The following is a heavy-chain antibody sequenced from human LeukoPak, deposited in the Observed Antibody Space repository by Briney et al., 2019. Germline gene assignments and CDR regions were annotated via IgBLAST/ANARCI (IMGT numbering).Heavy chain of an antibody. CDR2: IYPRDSDT. CDR1: GYSFISYW. Sequence: GESLKISFKGSGYSFISYWIGWVRQMPGKGLEWMGIIYPRDSDTRYSPSFQGQITLSADKSISTAYLQWSSLKASDTAMYFCAGRYSFDLPYFDYWGQGTLVTVSS. CDR3: AGRYSFDLPYFDY. D-gene: IGHD3-9*01. V-gene: IGHV5-51*01. J-gene: IGHJ4*02.